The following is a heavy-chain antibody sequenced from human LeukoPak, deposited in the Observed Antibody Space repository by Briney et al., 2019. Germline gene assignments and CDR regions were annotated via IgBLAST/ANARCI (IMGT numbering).Heavy chain of an antibody. V-gene: IGHV1-69*05. CDR3: ARSPSSGYYYWFDP. CDR1: GGTFSSYA. CDR2: IIPIFGTA. D-gene: IGHD3-22*01. Sequence: SVKVSCKASGGTFSSYAISWVRQAPGQGLEWMGRIIPIFGTANYAQKFQGRVTITTDESTSTAYMELSRLRSEDTAVYYCARSPSSGYYYWFDPWGQGTLVTVSS. J-gene: IGHJ5*02.